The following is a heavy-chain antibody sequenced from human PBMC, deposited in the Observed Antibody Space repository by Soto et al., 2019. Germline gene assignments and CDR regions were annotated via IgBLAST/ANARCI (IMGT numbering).Heavy chain of an antibody. J-gene: IGHJ4*02. V-gene: IGHV4-61*01. CDR1: DGSVSSGSYY. D-gene: IGHD2-15*01. Sequence: QVQLQESGPGLVKPSETLSLTCTVSDGSVSSGSYYWSWIRQPPGKGLEWIGYIYSSGSTLYNPSLKSRVSISVATSMNQISLKLSSVTAADTAVYYCARDSVAFFDSWGQVTLVTVSS. CDR3: ARDSVAFFDS. CDR2: IYSSGST.